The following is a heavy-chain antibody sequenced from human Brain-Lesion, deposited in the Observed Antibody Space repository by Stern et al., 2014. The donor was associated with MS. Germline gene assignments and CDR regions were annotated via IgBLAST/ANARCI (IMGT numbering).Heavy chain of an antibody. CDR1: GLTFRKYG. CDR3: TVGVWNL. J-gene: IGHJ5*02. V-gene: IGHV3-49*04. D-gene: IGHD1-26*01. Sequence: EVQLVESGGGLVQPGRSLRLSCTTSGLTFRKYGMNWVRQTPGKGLQWVGFIRSEIYGGTTEYAAFVKDRFIISRDDSKNITYLQMNSLKNEDTAVYYCTVGVWNLWGQGTLVTVSS. CDR2: IRSEIYGGTT.